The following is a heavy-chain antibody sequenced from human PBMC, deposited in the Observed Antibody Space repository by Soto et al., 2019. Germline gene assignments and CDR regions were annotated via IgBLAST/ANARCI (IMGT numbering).Heavy chain of an antibody. V-gene: IGHV3-21*01. Sequence: GGSLRLSCAASGFTFSSYSMNWVRQAPGKGLEWVSSISSSSSYIYYADSVKGRFTISRDNAKNSLYLQMNSLRAEDTAVYYCVKSSGYDLGTFDYWGQGTLVTVSS. CDR1: GFTFSSYS. J-gene: IGHJ4*02. D-gene: IGHD5-12*01. CDR3: VKSSGYDLGTFDY. CDR2: ISSSSSYI.